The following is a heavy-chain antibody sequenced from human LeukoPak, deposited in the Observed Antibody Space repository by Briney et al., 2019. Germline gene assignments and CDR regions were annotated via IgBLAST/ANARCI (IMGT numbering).Heavy chain of an antibody. D-gene: IGHD2-21*01. J-gene: IGHJ4*02. CDR3: VSRAGGNSDVASFDY. CDR1: GYIFSDYY. Sequence: ASVKVSCKASGYIFSDYYTHWVRQAPGQGFEWMGWISRYSGATKLAQKLQGRVTLTRDTSISTAYVELSNLASDDTGVYYCVSRAGGNSDVASFDYWGQGTLVIVSS. V-gene: IGHV1-2*02. CDR2: ISRYSGAT.